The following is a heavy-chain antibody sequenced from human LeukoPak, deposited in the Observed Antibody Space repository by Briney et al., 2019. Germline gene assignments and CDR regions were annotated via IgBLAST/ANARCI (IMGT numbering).Heavy chain of an antibody. J-gene: IGHJ4*02. CDR2: IYYSVTT. Sequence: SETLSLTCTVSGDSMSSGTYSWGWIRQPPGKGLEWIGPIYYSVTTYYNPSLKSRVTISIDTSKNQFSLKLSSVTAADMAVYYCASTPLGATRPFDYWGQGTLVTVSS. D-gene: IGHD5-12*01. CDR1: GDSMSSGTYS. V-gene: IGHV4-39*01. CDR3: ASTPLGATRPFDY.